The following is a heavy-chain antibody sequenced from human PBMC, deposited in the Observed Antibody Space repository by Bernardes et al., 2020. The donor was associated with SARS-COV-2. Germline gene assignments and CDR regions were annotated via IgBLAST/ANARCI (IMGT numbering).Heavy chain of an antibody. J-gene: IGHJ4*02. Sequence: SETLSLTCTVSGDSFSSNDHYWGWIRQPPGKGLEWIGTFDYSGTTYYSPSLKSRATISVDTSKNQSSLKLNSLTAADTAVYYCARTETAVVIGFWRYWAQGTLVTVSS. CDR1: GDSFSSNDHY. CDR3: ARTETAVVIGFWRY. V-gene: IGHV4-39*01. CDR2: FDYSGTT. D-gene: IGHD5-18*01.